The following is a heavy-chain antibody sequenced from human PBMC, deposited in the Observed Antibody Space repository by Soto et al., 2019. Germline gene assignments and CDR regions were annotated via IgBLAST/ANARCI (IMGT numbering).Heavy chain of an antibody. Sequence: GESLKISCKGSGYSFTSYWIGWVRQMPGKGLEWMGIIYPGDSDTRYSPSFQGQVTISADKSISTAYLQWSSLKASDTAMYYCARDLNLEYSSSSVAFDIWGQGTMVTVSS. J-gene: IGHJ3*02. CDR2: IYPGDSDT. D-gene: IGHD6-6*01. CDR3: ARDLNLEYSSSSVAFDI. CDR1: GYSFTSYW. V-gene: IGHV5-51*01.